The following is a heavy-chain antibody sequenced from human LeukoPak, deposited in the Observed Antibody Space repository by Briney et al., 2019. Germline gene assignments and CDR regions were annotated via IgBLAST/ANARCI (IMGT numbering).Heavy chain of an antibody. V-gene: IGHV3-7*01. D-gene: IGHD6-6*01. CDR3: AVGGYCSSYLPFDY. J-gene: IGHJ4*02. CDR1: GFTFSSYC. CDR2: IKQDGSEK. Sequence: GGSLRLSCAASGFTFSSYCMSWVRQAPGKGLEWVANIKQDGSEKYYVDSVKGRFTISRDNAKNSLYLQMNSLRAEDTAVYYWAVGGYCSSYLPFDYWGQGTLVTVSS.